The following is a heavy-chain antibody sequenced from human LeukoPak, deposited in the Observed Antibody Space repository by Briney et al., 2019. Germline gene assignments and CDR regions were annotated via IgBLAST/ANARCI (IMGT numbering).Heavy chain of an antibody. CDR3: ATDLSTATTYYFDY. D-gene: IGHD5-12*01. CDR1: GYTLTELS. Sequence: GASVKVSCKVSGYTLTELSMHWVLQAPGKGLEWMGGFDPEDGETIYAQKFQGRVTMTEDTSTDTAYMELSSLRSEDTAVYYCATDLSTATTYYFDYWGQGTLVTVSS. CDR2: FDPEDGET. V-gene: IGHV1-24*01. J-gene: IGHJ4*02.